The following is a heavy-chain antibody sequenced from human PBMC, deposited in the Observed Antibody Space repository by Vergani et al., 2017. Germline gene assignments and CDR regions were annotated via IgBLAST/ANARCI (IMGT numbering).Heavy chain of an antibody. D-gene: IGHD5-18*01. CDR3: AELYGDDGYSPF. J-gene: IGHJ4*02. CDR1: GFRFREHG. CDR2: ISGHDHRT. Sequence: EVQLLESGGGSVQPGESLRFSCVASGFRFREHGMNWVRQAPGKGLEWVSGISGHDHRTLYADSVKGRFIISRDDSKNTLYLQMSSLRVEDTAIYYGAELYGDDGYSPFWGQGTLVTVSS. V-gene: IGHV3-23*01.